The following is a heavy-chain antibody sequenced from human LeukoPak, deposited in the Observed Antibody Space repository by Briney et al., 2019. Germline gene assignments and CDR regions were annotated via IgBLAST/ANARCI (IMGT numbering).Heavy chain of an antibody. CDR3: ARDGEDYYGSGSYYTKSIPYYYYGMDV. V-gene: IGHV3-20*04. CDR2: INWNGGST. D-gene: IGHD3-10*01. CDR1: GFTFDDYG. J-gene: IGHJ6*02. Sequence: PGGSLRLSCAASGFTFDDYGMSWVRQAPGKGLEWVSGINWNGGSTGYADSVKGRFTISRDNAKNSLYLQMNSLRAEDTALYYCARDGEDYYGSGSYYTKSIPYYYYGMDVWGQGTTVTVSS.